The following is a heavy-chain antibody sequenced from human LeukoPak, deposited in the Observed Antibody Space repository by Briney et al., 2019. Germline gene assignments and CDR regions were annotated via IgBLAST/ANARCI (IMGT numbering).Heavy chain of an antibody. CDR2: INPDGSTT. V-gene: IGHV3-74*01. CDR3: ARVLSGSWDWFDP. Sequence: GESLRLSCAASGFTFSSYWIHWVRHAPGKGLEWVSRINPDGSTTTYADSVKGRFTISRDNAKNTVYLQMNSLRVEDTAVYYCARVLSGSWDWFDPWGQGTLVTVSS. CDR1: GFTFSSYW. J-gene: IGHJ5*02. D-gene: IGHD3-22*01.